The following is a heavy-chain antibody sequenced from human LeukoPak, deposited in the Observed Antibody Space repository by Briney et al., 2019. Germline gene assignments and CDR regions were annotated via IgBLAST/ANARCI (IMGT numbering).Heavy chain of an antibody. J-gene: IGHJ4*02. V-gene: IGHV3-30-3*01. CDR2: ISYGGSNK. Sequence: GGSLRLSCAASGFTFSSYAMHWVRQAPGKGLEWVAVISYGGSNKYYADSVKGRFTISRDNSKNTLYLQMNSLRAEDTAVYYCARERGYGIDYWGQGTLVTVSS. CDR1: GFTFSSYA. CDR3: ARERGYGIDY. D-gene: IGHD4-17*01.